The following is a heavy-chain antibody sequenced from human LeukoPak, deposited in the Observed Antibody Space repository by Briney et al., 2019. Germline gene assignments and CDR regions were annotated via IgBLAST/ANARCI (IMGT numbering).Heavy chain of an antibody. V-gene: IGHV3-21*01. J-gene: IGHJ6*02. CDR1: GFTFSNYS. CDR2: ISSSSSYI. D-gene: IGHD2-2*01. Sequence: GGSLRLSCAASGFTFSNYSMNWVRQAPGKGLEWVSSISSSSSYIYYADSVKGRFTISRDNAKNSLYLQMNSLRAEDTAVYYCAREYIVVVPAGDYGMDVWGQGTTVTVSS. CDR3: AREYIVVVPAGDYGMDV.